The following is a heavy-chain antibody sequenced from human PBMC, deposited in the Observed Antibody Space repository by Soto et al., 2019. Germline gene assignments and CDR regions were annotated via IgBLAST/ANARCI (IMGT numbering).Heavy chain of an antibody. CDR3: AKDAGRGHLGELSFDY. CDR1: GFTFSSYA. J-gene: IGHJ4*02. V-gene: IGHV3-23*01. CDR2: ISGSGGST. Sequence: PGGSLRLSCAASGFTFSSYAMSWVRQAPGKGLEWVSAISGSGGSTYYADSVKGRFTTSRDNSKNTLYLQMNSLRAEDTAVYYCAKDAGRGHLGELSFDYWGQGTLVTVSS. D-gene: IGHD3-16*02.